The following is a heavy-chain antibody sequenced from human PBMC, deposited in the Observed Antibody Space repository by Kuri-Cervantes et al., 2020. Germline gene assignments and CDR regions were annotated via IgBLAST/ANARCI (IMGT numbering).Heavy chain of an antibody. J-gene: IGHJ4*02. CDR3: VRDVVYSSSFHGFDN. CDR1: GFTFSSYS. Sequence: GGSLRLSCAASGFTFSSYSMNWVRQAPGKGLEWIAYISNNGNTIYYADSVKGRFTISRDNAKNSLYLQMNSLRGDDTAVYYCVRDVVYSSSFHGFDNWGLGTLVTVSS. CDR2: ISNNGNTI. V-gene: IGHV3-48*01. D-gene: IGHD6-6*01.